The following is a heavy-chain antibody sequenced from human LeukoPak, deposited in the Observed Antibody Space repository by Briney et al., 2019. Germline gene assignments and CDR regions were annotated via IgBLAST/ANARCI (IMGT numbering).Heavy chain of an antibody. Sequence: SGGSLRLSCAASGFTFSSYAMSWVRQAPGKGLEWVSAISGSGGSTYYADSVKGRFTISRDNSKNTLYLQMNSLRAEDTAIYYCAKSYSSGLYYFDSWGQGTLVTVSS. CDR1: GFTFSSYA. V-gene: IGHV3-23*01. CDR3: AKSYSSGLYYFDS. D-gene: IGHD6-19*01. CDR2: ISGSGGST. J-gene: IGHJ4*02.